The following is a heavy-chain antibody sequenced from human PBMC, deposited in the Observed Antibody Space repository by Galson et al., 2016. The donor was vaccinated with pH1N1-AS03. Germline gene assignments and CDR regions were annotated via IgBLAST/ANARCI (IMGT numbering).Heavy chain of an antibody. Sequence: SLRLSCAASGFTFSNYWMHWVRQAPGRGLEWVANINQDESEKYYVASAKGRFTISRDNAKTSLYLQMSSLRAEDTAGYYCAFWSGVGVSGWGQGTLVSVFS. V-gene: IGHV3-7*03. CDR1: GFTFSNYW. CDR2: INQDESEK. J-gene: IGHJ4*02. D-gene: IGHD3-3*01. CDR3: AFWSGVGVSG.